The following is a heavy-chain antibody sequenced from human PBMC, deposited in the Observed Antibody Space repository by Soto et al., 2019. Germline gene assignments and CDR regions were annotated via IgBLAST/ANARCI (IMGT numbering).Heavy chain of an antibody. V-gene: IGHV6-1*01. CDR3: ARGRPFGSSGYYYYYGMDV. J-gene: IGHJ6*02. CDR1: GDSVSSNSAA. Sequence: KQSQTLSLTCAISGDSVSSNSAAWNWIRQSPSRGLEWLGRTYYRSKWYNDYAVSVKSRITINPDTSKNQFSLQLNSVTPEDTAVYYCARGRPFGSSGYYYYYGMDVWGQGTTVTVSS. D-gene: IGHD3-22*01. CDR2: TYYRSKWYN.